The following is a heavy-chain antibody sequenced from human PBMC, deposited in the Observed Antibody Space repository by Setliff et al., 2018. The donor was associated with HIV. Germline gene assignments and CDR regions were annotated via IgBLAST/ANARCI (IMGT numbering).Heavy chain of an antibody. Sequence: SETLSLTCTVSDGSITTDNYFWGWIRQPPGKGLEWIGSIYYTGNTYSNSSLKSRVSMSVDTSKKQFSLRLSSVTAADTAVYYCARRPRYDYVWGSYHGNFDVWGKGTTVTVSS. CDR1: DGSITTDNYF. D-gene: IGHD3-16*02. V-gene: IGHV4-39*01. CDR2: IYYTGNT. J-gene: IGHJ6*04. CDR3: ARRPRYDYVWGSYHGNFDV.